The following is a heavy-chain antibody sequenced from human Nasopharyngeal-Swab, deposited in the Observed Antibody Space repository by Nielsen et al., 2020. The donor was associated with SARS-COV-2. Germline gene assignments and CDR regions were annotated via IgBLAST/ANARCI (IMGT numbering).Heavy chain of an antibody. Sequence: GGSLRLSCAASGFSFSTYGMHWVRQRPVKGLEWLTNIWYDGSNKYYADSVKGRFTVSRDNSKNTLFLEMDSLRAEDTAVYYCARGSSVHAFDVWGQGTEVTVSS. CDR3: ARGSSVHAFDV. D-gene: IGHD3-10*01. CDR1: GFSFSTYG. CDR2: IWYDGSNK. J-gene: IGHJ3*01. V-gene: IGHV3-33*01.